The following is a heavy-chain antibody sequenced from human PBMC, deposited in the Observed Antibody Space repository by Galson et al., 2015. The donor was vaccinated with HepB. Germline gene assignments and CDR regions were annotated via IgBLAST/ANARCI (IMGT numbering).Heavy chain of an antibody. D-gene: IGHD2-2*02. J-gene: IGHJ5*02. V-gene: IGHV3-11*01. CDR1: GFTFSDYY. CDR3: ARDRYCSSTSCYKGGHNWFDP. CDR2: ISSSGSTI. Sequence: SLRLSCAASGFTFSDYYMSWIRQAPGKGLEWVSYISSSGSTIHYADSVKGRFTISRDNARNSLYLQMNSMRAEVTAVYYRARDRYCSSTSCYKGGHNWFDPWGQGTLVTVSS.